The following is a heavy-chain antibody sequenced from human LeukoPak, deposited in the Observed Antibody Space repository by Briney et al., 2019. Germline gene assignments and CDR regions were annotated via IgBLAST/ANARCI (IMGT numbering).Heavy chain of an antibody. Sequence: SGTLSLTCAVSGGSISSSNWWSWVRQPPGKGLEWIGEINHSGSTNYNPSLKSRVTISVDTSKNQFSLKLSSVTAADTAVYYCARFVAYYYYYGMDVWGQGTTVTVSS. CDR1: GGSISSSNW. J-gene: IGHJ6*02. D-gene: IGHD2-21*01. V-gene: IGHV4-4*02. CDR3: ARFVAYYYYYGMDV. CDR2: INHSGST.